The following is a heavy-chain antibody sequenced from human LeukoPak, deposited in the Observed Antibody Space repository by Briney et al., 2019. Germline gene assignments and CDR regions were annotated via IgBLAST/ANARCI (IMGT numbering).Heavy chain of an antibody. CDR1: GFTFSDYG. J-gene: IGHJ4*02. D-gene: IGHD6-19*01. V-gene: IGHV3-30*02. CDR2: IRIDGTNK. CDR3: AKERRSGWYYFDY. Sequence: GGSLRLFCAASGFTFSDYGVHWVRQAPGKGLEGVAFIRIDGTNKNYADSVKGRFTISRDNSRNTLYLQMNSLRAEDTAVYYCAKERRSGWYYFDYWGQGTLVTVSS.